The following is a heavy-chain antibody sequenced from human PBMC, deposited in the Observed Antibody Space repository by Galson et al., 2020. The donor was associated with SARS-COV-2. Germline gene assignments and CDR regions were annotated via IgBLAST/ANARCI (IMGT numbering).Heavy chain of an antibody. CDR1: VFTFNLHP. CDR3: VRDKLGDKLELDY. D-gene: IGHD6-6*01. Sequence: GGSLRLSCEASVFTFNLHPMHSVRQSTGKGLDWLAVSSFDGTKEYYADSVKGRFTISRDNSKSTLFLQMNGLRVDDTAVYYCVRDKLGDKLELDYWGQGTLVTVSS. CDR2: SSFDGTKE. V-gene: IGHV3-30*03. J-gene: IGHJ4*02.